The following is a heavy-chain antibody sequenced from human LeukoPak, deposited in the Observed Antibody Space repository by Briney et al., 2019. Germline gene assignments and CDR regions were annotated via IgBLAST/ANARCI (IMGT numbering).Heavy chain of an antibody. Sequence: GGSLRLSCAASGFTFSSYGMHWVRQAPGKGREGVAVISYDGSNKYYADSVKGRFTISRDNSKNTLYLQMNSLRAEDTAVYYCAKLGGSYQVKGYWGQGTLVTVSS. CDR1: GFTFSSYG. CDR2: ISYDGSNK. CDR3: AKLGGSYQVKGY. D-gene: IGHD1-26*01. J-gene: IGHJ4*02. V-gene: IGHV3-30*18.